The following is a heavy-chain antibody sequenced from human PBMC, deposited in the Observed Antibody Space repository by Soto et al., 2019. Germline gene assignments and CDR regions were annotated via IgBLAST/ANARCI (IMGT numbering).Heavy chain of an antibody. J-gene: IGHJ6*02. CDR2: IRSKANSYAT. Sequence: GGSLRLSCAASGFTFSGSAMHWVRQASGKGLEWVGRIRSKANSYATAYAASVKGRFTISRDDSKNTAYLQMNSLKTEDTAVYYCTSQTPVTTPPPTYYYYYGMDVWGQGTTVTVSS. D-gene: IGHD4-17*01. CDR3: TSQTPVTTPPPTYYYYYGMDV. CDR1: GFTFSGSA. V-gene: IGHV3-73*01.